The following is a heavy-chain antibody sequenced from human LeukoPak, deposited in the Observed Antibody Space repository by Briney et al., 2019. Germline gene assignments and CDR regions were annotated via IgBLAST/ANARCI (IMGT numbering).Heavy chain of an antibody. D-gene: IGHD2-2*01. Sequence: GGSLRLSCAASGFTFSSDSMTWVCQAPGKGLEWVSTINNNGVSTFYADPVRGRFTISRDNSKNTLYLHMNSLSAEDTAVYYCAKDSFSSRWGQGTLVTVSS. CDR1: GFTFSSDS. V-gene: IGHV3-23*01. J-gene: IGHJ4*02. CDR2: INNNGVST. CDR3: AKDSFSSR.